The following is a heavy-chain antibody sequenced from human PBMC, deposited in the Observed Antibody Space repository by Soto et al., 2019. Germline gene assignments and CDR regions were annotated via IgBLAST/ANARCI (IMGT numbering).Heavy chain of an antibody. Sequence: QAQLMQSGAEVKKPGSSVKVSCKASGGTFSGYAINWVRQAPGQGLEWMGGIIPLLGITDYGQKFQGRITIAADESTGTAYMVLRGLRAEDTAVYYWARDPRSITGTTSSEDFQHWGQGTLVSVSS. CDR2: IIPLLGIT. V-gene: IGHV1-69*01. J-gene: IGHJ1*01. CDR1: GGTFSGYA. D-gene: IGHD1-20*01. CDR3: ARDPRSITGTTSSEDFQH.